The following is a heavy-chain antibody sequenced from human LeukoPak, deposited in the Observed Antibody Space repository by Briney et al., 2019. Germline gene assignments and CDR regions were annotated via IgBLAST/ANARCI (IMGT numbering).Heavy chain of an antibody. Sequence: SVKVPCKASGGTFSSYAISWVRQAPGQGLEWMGGNIPIFGTANYAQKFQGRVTITTDESTSTAYMELSSLRSEDTAVYYCARGGYYDSSAEYYFDYWGQGTLVTVSS. D-gene: IGHD3-22*01. CDR1: GGTFSSYA. V-gene: IGHV1-69*05. CDR2: NIPIFGTA. CDR3: ARGGYYDSSAEYYFDY. J-gene: IGHJ4*02.